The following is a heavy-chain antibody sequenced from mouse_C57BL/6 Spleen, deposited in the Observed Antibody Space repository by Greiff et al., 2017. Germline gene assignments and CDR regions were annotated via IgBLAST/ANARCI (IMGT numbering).Heavy chain of an antibody. D-gene: IGHD2-4*01. CDR3: ARHATMITTWFAY. J-gene: IGHJ3*01. CDR1: GFTFSSYT. V-gene: IGHV5-9*01. CDR2: ISGGGGNT. Sequence: EVQGVESGGGLVKPGGSLKLSCAASGFTFSSYTMSWVRQTPEKRLEWVATISGGGGNTYYPDSVKGRFTISRDNAKNTLYLQMSSLRSEDTALYYCARHATMITTWFAYWGPGTLGTVSA.